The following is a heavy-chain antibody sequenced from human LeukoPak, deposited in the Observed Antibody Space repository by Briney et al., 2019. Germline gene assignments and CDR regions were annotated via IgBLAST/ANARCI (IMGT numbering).Heavy chain of an antibody. J-gene: IGHJ4*02. Sequence: GGSLRLSCAASGFTFSSFWMSWVRQAPGKGLEWVANIKQDGSEKYYVDSVKGRFTISRDNARKSLYLQLNSVRAEDTAVYYCAREGRLVGADYWGQGTLVTVSS. V-gene: IGHV3-7*01. D-gene: IGHD2-2*01. CDR3: AREGRLVGADY. CDR2: IKQDGSEK. CDR1: GFTFSSFW.